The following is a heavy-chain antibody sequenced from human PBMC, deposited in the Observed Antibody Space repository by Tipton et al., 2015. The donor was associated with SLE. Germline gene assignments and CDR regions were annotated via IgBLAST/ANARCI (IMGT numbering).Heavy chain of an antibody. D-gene: IGHD1-1*01. CDR1: GVSTSSGGYF. CDR2: IHHSGTT. CDR3: ARGGVEEGLEEGDWFDS. J-gene: IGHJ5*01. Sequence: TLSLTCTVSGVSTSSGGYFWNWIRHYPGKGLEWIGSIHHSGTTHYNPSLKSRVTLAVDTSKNQFSLKLSVVTAADTAVYYCARGGVEEGLEEGDWFDSWGQGTLVTVSS. V-gene: IGHV4-31*03.